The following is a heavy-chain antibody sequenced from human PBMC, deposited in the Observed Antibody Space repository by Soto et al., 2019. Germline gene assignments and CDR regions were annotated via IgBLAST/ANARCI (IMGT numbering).Heavy chain of an antibody. CDR3: AREFEYGDYFDY. V-gene: IGHV3-53*01. Sequence: GGFLRLSCAASGFSVRTNYMSWVRQAPGKGLEWVSVFERGGSIYYADSVKGRFIISRDYARNTVDLQLNSLRADDTAVYYCAREFEYGDYFDYWGQGTLVTVSS. D-gene: IGHD4-17*01. CDR1: GFSVRTNY. J-gene: IGHJ4*02. CDR2: FERGGSI.